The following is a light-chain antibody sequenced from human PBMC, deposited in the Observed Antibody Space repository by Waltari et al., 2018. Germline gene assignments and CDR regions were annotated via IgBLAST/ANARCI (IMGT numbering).Light chain of an antibody. Sequence: QLVLTQSPSASASLGASVKLTCTLSSGHSSNIIAWHQQQPAKGPRYLMKVNSDGSHSKGDEIPVRFSGASSGAERYLTISSLQSEDEADYYCQTGGHGTWVFGGGTKLTVL. CDR3: QTGGHGTWV. J-gene: IGLJ3*02. CDR2: VNSDGSH. CDR1: SGHSSNI. V-gene: IGLV4-69*01.